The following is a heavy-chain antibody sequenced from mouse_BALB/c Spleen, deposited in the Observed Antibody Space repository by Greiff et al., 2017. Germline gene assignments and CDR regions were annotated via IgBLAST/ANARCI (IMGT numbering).Heavy chain of an antibody. V-gene: IGHV1S137*01. CDR2: ISTYYGDA. J-gene: IGHJ3*01. CDR3: ARSKGYDYDGLAY. CDR1: GYTFTDYA. Sequence: VQLLQSGAELVRPGVSVKISCTGSGYTFTDYAMHWVKQSHAKSLEWIGVISTYYGDASYNQKFKGKATMTVDKSSSTAYMELARLTSEDSAIYYCARSKGYDYDGLAYWGQGTLVTVSA. D-gene: IGHD2-4*01.